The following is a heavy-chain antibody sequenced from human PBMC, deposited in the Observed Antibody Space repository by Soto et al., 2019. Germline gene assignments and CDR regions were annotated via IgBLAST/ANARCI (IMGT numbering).Heavy chain of an antibody. CDR1: GGTFSSYA. D-gene: IGHD2-2*02. CDR2: IIPIYGTT. Sequence: EASVKVSCKASGGTFSSYAISWVRQAPGQGLEWMGGIIPIYGTTNYAQKFQGRVTMTTDKSTSTAYMELRSLRSDDTAVYYCARVYQNRYYFDYWGQGTLVTVSS. J-gene: IGHJ4*02. V-gene: IGHV1-69*05. CDR3: ARVYQNRYYFDY.